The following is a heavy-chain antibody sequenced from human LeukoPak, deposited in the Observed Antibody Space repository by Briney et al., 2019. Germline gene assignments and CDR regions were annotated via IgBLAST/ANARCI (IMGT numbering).Heavy chain of an antibody. D-gene: IGHD3-3*01. CDR1: GGSISISSYY. CDR2: IYYSGST. V-gene: IGHV4-39*01. J-gene: IGHJ2*01. CDR3: ARHGSPSITIFGVVIIPHWYFDL. Sequence: SETLSLTCTVSGGSISISSYYWGWIRQPPGKGLEWIGSIYYSGSTYYNPSLKSRVTISVDTSKNQFSLKLSSVTAADTAVYYCARHGSPSITIFGVVIIPHWYFDLWGRGTLVTVSS.